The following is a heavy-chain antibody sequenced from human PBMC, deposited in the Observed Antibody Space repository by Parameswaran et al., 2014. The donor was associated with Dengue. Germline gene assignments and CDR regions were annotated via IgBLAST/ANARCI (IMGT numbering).Heavy chain of an antibody. J-gene: IGHJ4*02. Sequence: VRQAPGKGLEYLANINEDGSKKYYVDSVKGQFTIYRDNAKNSLYLQMNSLRAEDTAVYYCARDGRWELPRGYYFDYWGQGTLVTVSS. CDR3: ARDGRWELPRGYYFDY. CDR2: INEDGSKK. D-gene: IGHD1-26*01. V-gene: IGHV3-7*01.